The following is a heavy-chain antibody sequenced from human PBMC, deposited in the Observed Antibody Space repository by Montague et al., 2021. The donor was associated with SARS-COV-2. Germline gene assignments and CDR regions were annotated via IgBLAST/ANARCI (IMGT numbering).Heavy chain of an antibody. Sequence: SRRLSCAASGFTFSSYDMHWVRQATGKGLEWVSAIGTAGDTYYPGSVKGRFTISRENAKNSLYLQMNSLRAGDTAVYYCARGPSRDGYNGGDAFDIWGQGTMVTVSS. V-gene: IGHV3-13*01. CDR1: GFTFSSYD. D-gene: IGHD5-24*01. J-gene: IGHJ3*02. CDR2: IGTAGDT. CDR3: ARGPSRDGYNGGDAFDI.